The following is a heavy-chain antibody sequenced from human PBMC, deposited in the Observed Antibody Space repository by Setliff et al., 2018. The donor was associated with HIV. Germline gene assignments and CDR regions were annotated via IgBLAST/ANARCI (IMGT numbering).Heavy chain of an antibody. CDR1: GGSINNYF. Sequence: SETLSLTCTVSGGSINNYFWSWIRQSPRRGLEWIGYIYYSGETNYNPSLKSRVTLSVDTSKNQFSLKLSSVTAADSAVYYCARDYYNFQDMWGQGTMVTVSS. J-gene: IGHJ3*02. CDR3: ARDYYNFQDM. CDR2: IYYSGET. D-gene: IGHD3-3*01. V-gene: IGHV4-59*01.